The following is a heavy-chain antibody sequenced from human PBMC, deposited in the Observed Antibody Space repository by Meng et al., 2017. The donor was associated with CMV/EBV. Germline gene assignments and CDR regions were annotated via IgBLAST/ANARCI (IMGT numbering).Heavy chain of an antibody. Sequence: GGSLRLSCAASGFTFSSYWMSWVRQAPGKGLEWVANIKQDGSEKYYVDSVKGRFTISRDNAKNSLYLQMNSLRAEDTAVYYCARVRGGFLEWIGRYFDYWGQGTLVTSPQ. J-gene: IGHJ4*02. CDR1: GFTFSSYW. CDR3: ARVRGGFLEWIGRYFDY. CDR2: IKQDGSEK. V-gene: IGHV3-7*01. D-gene: IGHD3-3*01.